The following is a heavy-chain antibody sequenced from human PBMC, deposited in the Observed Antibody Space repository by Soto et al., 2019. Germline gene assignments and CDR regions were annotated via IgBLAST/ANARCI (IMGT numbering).Heavy chain of an antibody. CDR3: AKDTECSGGSCYGSYMDV. CDR2: ISGSGGST. J-gene: IGHJ6*03. Sequence: PGGSLRLSCAASGFTFISYAMSWVLQAPWKGLEWVSAISGSGGSTYYADSVKGRFTISRDNSKNTLYLQMNSLRAEDTAVYYCAKDTECSGGSCYGSYMDVWGKGTTVTVSS. CDR1: GFTFISYA. D-gene: IGHD2-15*01. V-gene: IGHV3-23*01.